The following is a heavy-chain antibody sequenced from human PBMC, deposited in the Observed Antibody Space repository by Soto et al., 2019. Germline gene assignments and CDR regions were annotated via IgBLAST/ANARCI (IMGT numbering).Heavy chain of an antibody. J-gene: IGHJ4*02. V-gene: IGHV4-34*01. CDR2: INHSGST. CDR1: GGSFSGYY. D-gene: IGHD3-10*01. CDR3: ARSHNYYGSESYYFDY. Sequence: KPSETLSLTCAVYGGSFSGYYWSWIRQPPGKGLGWIGEINHSGSTNYNPSLKSRVTISVDTSKNQFSLKLSSVTAADTAVYYCARSHNYYGSESYYFDYWGQGTLVTVSS.